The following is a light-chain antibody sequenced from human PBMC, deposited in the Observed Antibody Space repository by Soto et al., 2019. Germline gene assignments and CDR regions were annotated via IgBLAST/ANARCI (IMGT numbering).Light chain of an antibody. J-gene: IGKJ1*01. Sequence: EIVLTQSPGTLSLSPGERATLSCRASHSLSSSSLAWYQQKPGQAPRLLVYGVSNRATGIPDRFSGSGSGTDFTLTISRLEPEDFAVYYCHQYGSSPRTVGQGTKVEIK. V-gene: IGKV3-20*01. CDR1: HSLSSSS. CDR2: GVS. CDR3: HQYGSSPRT.